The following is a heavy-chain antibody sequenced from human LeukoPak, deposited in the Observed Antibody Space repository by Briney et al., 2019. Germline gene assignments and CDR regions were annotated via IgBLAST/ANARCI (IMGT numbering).Heavy chain of an antibody. V-gene: IGHV3-23*01. D-gene: IGHD5-18*01. CDR1: GFTFSNYA. CDR3: AIGQLWSPSH. CDR2: IGANGSNT. Sequence: GGSLRLSCAGSGFTFSNYAMSWVRQAPGKGLEWVSSIGANGSNTFYADSVKGRFTISRDNSKNTLYLQMNSLRAEDTAVYYCAIGQLWSPSHWGQGALVTVSS. J-gene: IGHJ4*02.